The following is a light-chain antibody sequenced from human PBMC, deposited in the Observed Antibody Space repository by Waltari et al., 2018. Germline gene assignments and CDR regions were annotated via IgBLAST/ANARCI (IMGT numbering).Light chain of an antibody. V-gene: IGLV2-14*01. CDR3: SSFTTIGTLVV. Sequence: QSALTQPASVSGSPGQSITISCTGTSSDVGGYNHVSWYQQQPGKAPKLLILEVTNRPSGISIRFSGSKSGNTASLTISGLQAEDEGEYYCSSFTTIGTLVVFGGGTKVTVL. J-gene: IGLJ2*01. CDR1: SSDVGGYNH. CDR2: EVT.